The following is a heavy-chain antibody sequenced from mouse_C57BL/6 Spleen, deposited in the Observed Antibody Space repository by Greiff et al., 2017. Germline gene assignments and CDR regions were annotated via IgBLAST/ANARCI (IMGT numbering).Heavy chain of an antibody. V-gene: IGHV6-6*01. Sequence: DVKLQESGGGLVQPGASMKLSCAASGFTFSDAWMDWVRQSPEKGLEWVAEFRTKANNQATYYAESVKGRFTISRDDSKSSVYLDKDSLRAEDTDIYYCRCDLDYWGQGTTLTVSS. J-gene: IGHJ2*01. CDR3: RCDLDY. CDR2: FRTKANNQAT. CDR1: GFTFSDAW.